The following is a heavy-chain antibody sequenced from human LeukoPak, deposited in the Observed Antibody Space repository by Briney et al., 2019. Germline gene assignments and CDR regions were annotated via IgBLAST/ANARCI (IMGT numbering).Heavy chain of an antibody. CDR3: ARDLVSRFLLDSRGNCFNI. CDR2: ISYSGST. D-gene: IGHD1-7*01. V-gene: IGHV4-34*01. CDR1: GGSFSGYQ. J-gene: IGHJ3*02. Sequence: SETLSPTCAVSGGSFSGYQWNWIRQSPGKGLEWLGDISYSGSTSYNPSLKSRVTISVDTSKNQFSLRLRSVTAADTAVYYCARDLVSRFLLDSRGNCFNIWGQGTTITVSS.